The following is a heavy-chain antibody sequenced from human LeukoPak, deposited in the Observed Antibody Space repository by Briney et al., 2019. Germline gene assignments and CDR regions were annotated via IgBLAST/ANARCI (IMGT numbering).Heavy chain of an antibody. J-gene: IGHJ4*02. CDR1: GFTFDDYA. V-gene: IGHV3-9*01. Sequence: GGSLRLSCAASGFTFDDYAMHWVRQAPGKGLEWVSGISWNSGSIGYADSVKGRFTISRDNAKNSLFLQMDSLRAEDTAVYFCATLRGGHWGQGTLVTVSP. D-gene: IGHD3-10*01. CDR3: ATLRGGH. CDR2: ISWNSGSI.